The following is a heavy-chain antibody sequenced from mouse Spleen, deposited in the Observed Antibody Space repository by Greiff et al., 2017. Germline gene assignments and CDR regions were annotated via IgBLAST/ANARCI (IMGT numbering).Heavy chain of an antibody. Sequence: QVQLQQPGAELVKPGASVKLSCKASGYTFTSYWMHWVKQRPGQGLEWIGMIHPNSGSTNYNEKFKSKATLTVDKSSSTAYMQLSSLTSEDSAVYYCAAYDYDGGAWFAYWGQGTLVTVSA. CDR2: IHPNSGST. CDR1: GYTFTSYW. CDR3: AAYDYDGGAWFAY. V-gene: IGHV1-64*01. J-gene: IGHJ3*01. D-gene: IGHD2-4*01.